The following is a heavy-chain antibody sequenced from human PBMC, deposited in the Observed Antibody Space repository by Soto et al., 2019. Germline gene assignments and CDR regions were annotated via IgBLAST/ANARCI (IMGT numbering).Heavy chain of an antibody. Sequence: GASVKVSCKASGYTFTSYAMHWVRQAPGQRLERMGWINAGNGNTKYSQKFQGRVTITRDTSASTAYMELRSLRSEDTAVYYCVVAAAAYSYYYGMDVWGKLTTVTFCS. CDR1: GYTFTSYA. CDR3: VVAAAAYSYYYGMDV. V-gene: IGHV1-3*01. J-gene: IGHJ6*04. D-gene: IGHD6-13*01. CDR2: INAGNGNT.